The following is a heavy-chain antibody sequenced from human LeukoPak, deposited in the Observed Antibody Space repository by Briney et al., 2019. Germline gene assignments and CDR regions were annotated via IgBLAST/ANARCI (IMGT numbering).Heavy chain of an antibody. J-gene: IGHJ4*02. CDR2: ISYDATKK. CDR3: ARDLSTCYATDY. Sequence: QPGRSLRLSCAASGFTFKSHAMRWVRQAPGKGLEWVAFISYDATKKDYVDSVKGRFTVSRDNSKSTLYLQMNSLRLEDTAVYYCARDLSTCYATDYWGQGTLVTVSS. D-gene: IGHD2-2*01. CDR1: GFTFKSHA. V-gene: IGHV3-30-3*01.